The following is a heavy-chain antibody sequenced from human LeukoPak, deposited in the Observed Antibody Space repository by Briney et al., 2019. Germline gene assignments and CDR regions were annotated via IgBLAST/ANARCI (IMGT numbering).Heavy chain of an antibody. Sequence: EASVKVSCKASGYTFISYQMHWVRQAPGQGLEWMGIINPTGGSTSHAQKFQGRVTMTRDTSTSTVYMELSSPRSEDTAVYYCARKGSSSCFDYWGQGTLVTVSS. CDR1: GYTFISYQ. J-gene: IGHJ4*02. CDR3: ARKGSSSCFDY. D-gene: IGHD6-6*01. V-gene: IGHV1-46*01. CDR2: INPTGGST.